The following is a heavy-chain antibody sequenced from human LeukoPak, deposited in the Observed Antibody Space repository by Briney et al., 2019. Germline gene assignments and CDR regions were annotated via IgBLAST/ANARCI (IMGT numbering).Heavy chain of an antibody. D-gene: IGHD2-15*01. CDR3: AREGPGGSWLYYYYGMDV. CDR1: GFTFSSYG. J-gene: IGHJ6*02. Sequence: PGGSLRLSCAASGFTFSSYGMHWVRQAPGKGLEWVAVIWYDGSNKYYADSVKGRFTISRDNSKNTLYLQMNSLRAEDTAVYYCAREGPGGSWLYYYYGMDVWGQGTTVTVSS. V-gene: IGHV3-33*08. CDR2: IWYDGSNK.